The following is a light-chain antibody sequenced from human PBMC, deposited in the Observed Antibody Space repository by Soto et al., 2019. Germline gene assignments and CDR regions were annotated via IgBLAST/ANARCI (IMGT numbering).Light chain of an antibody. V-gene: IGKV3-11*01. CDR3: QQRSNWPRT. CDR1: QSVSTY. Sequence: ELVWTQSPATLSLSTGDRATLSCRASQSVSTYLAWYQQKLGQAPRLLMYGASTRATVIPARFSGSGSGTDLTLTISSLEPEDFAVYYCQQRSNWPRTFGQGTKLEIK. CDR2: GAS. J-gene: IGKJ1*01.